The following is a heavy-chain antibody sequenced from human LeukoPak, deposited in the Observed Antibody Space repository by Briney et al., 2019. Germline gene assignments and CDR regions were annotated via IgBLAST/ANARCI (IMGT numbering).Heavy chain of an antibody. J-gene: IGHJ4*02. D-gene: IGHD5-12*01. CDR3: AREIGGYSGYGYYFDY. V-gene: IGHV3-48*01. CDR1: GFIFSSYN. CDR2: ISTSSGFI. Sequence: GGSLRLSCAASGFIFSSYNMNWVRQAPGKGLERVSYISTSSGFIYYADSVKGRFTISRDNAENSLYLQMNSLRAEDTAVYYCAREIGGYSGYGYYFDYWGLGTLVTVSS.